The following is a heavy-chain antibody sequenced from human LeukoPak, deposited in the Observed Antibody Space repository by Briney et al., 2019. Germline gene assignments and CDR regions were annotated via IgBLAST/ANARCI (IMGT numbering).Heavy chain of an antibody. CDR3: ARPEDILTGALDY. J-gene: IGHJ4*02. V-gene: IGHV5-51*01. Sequence: GESLKISRKGSGYSFTSYWIGWVRQMPGKGLEWMGIIYPGDSDTRYSPSFQGQVTISADKSISTAYLQWSSLKASDTAMYYCARPEDILTGALDYWGQGTLVTVSS. CDR2: IYPGDSDT. D-gene: IGHD3-9*01. CDR1: GYSFTSYW.